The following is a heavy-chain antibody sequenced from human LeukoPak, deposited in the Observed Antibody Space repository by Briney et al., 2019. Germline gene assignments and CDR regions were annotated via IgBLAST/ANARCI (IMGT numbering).Heavy chain of an antibody. CDR1: RFAFSNAW. J-gene: IGHJ4*02. D-gene: IGHD3-9*01. CDR2: IKSKTDGGTT. V-gene: IGHV3-15*01. Sequence: PGGSLRLSCAASRFAFSNAWMSWVREAPGKGLEWVGGIKSKTDGGTTDYAAPVKGRFTISRDDSKNTLYLQMNSLKTEDTAVYYCIAMEVLRYFDWLFPLDYWGQGTLVTVSS. CDR3: IAMEVLRYFDWLFPLDY.